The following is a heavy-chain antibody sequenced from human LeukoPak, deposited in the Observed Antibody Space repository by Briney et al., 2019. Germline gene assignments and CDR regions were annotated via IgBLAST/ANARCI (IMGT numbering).Heavy chain of an antibody. D-gene: IGHD1-1*01. J-gene: IGHJ3*02. CDR1: GGSISSSSYY. V-gene: IGHV4-39*07. CDR2: IYYSGST. CDR3: ARAQSTTGTTDAFDI. Sequence: PSETLSLTCTVSGGSISSSSYYWGWIRQPPGKGLEWIGSIYYSGSTYYNPSLKSRVTISVDTSKNQFSLKLSSVTAADTAVYYCARAQSTTGTTDAFDIWGQGTMVTVSS.